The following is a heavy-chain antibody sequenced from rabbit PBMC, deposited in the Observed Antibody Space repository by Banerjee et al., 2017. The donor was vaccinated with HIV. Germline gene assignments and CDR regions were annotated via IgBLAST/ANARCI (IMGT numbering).Heavy chain of an antibody. CDR2: INTDIDSSGST. CDR3: ARGWTYYNL. V-gene: IGHV1S40*01. CDR1: GFTFSSSYY. J-gene: IGHJ4*01. Sequence: QSLEESGGDLVKPGASLTLTCTASGFTFSSSYYMSWVRQAPGKGLEWIGCINTDIDSSGSTYYASWAKGRFTISKTSSTTVTLQMTSLTAADTATYFCARGWTYYNLWGQGTLVTVS. D-gene: IGHD1-1*01.